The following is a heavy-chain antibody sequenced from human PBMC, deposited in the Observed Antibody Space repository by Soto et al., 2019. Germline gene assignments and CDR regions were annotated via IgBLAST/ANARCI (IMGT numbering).Heavy chain of an antibody. Sequence: SVKVSCKASGYIFTYRYLYWVRQAPGQALEWMGWIIPYNGNTNYAQKFQDRFSITRESSLSTVYMELRSLRSDDTGMYYCARSALDDDGYHYLDSWRQGTLVTVSS. J-gene: IGHJ5*01. V-gene: IGHV1-45*02. D-gene: IGHD5-18*01. CDR3: ARSALDDDGYHYLDS. CDR2: IIPYNGNT. CDR1: GYIFTYRY.